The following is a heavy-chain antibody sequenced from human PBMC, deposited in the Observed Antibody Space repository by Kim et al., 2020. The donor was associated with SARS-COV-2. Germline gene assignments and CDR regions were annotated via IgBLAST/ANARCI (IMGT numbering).Heavy chain of an antibody. V-gene: IGHV1-2*04. CDR2: INPNSGGT. J-gene: IGHJ6*02. D-gene: IGHD2-15*01. CDR1: GYTFTGYY. CDR3: ARDLRCSGGSCYSGTAYYYYYGMDV. Sequence: ASVKVSCKASGYTFTGYYMHWVRQAPGQGLEWMGWINPNSGGTNYAQKFQGWVTMTRDTSISTAYMELSRLRSDDTAVYYCARDLRCSGGSCYSGTAYYYYYGMDVWGQGTTVTVSS.